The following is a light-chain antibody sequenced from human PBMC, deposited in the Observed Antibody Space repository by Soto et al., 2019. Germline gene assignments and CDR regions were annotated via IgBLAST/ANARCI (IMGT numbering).Light chain of an antibody. CDR3: QQYNNWPQT. CDR2: GAS. CDR1: QSVSSN. V-gene: IGKV3-15*01. J-gene: IGKJ1*01. Sequence: RVMPQSPATLSVSPGERATLSCRASQSVSSNLAWYQQKPGQAPRLLIYGASTRATGIPARFSGSGSGTEFTLTISSLQSEDFAVYYCQQYNNWPQTFGQGTKVDI.